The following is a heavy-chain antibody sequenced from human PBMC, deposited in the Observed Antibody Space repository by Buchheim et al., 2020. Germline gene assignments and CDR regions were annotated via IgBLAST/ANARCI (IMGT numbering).Heavy chain of an antibody. CDR3: ARRYYDYVWGSYRFDY. D-gene: IGHD3-16*02. V-gene: IGHV4-59*08. J-gene: IGHJ4*02. Sequence: QVQLQESGPGLVKPSETLSLTCTVSGGTISSYYWSWIRQPPGTGLEWIGYIYYSGSTNYNPSLKSRVTISVDTSKNQFSLKLSSVTAADTAGYYCARRYYDYVWGSYRFDYWGQGTL. CDR1: GGTISSYY. CDR2: IYYSGST.